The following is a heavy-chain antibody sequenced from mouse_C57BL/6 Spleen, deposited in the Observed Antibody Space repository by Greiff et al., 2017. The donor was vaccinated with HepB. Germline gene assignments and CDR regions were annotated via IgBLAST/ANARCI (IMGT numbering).Heavy chain of an antibody. J-gene: IGHJ4*01. Sequence: EVQRVESGPGLVKPSQSLSLTCSVTGYSITSGYYWNWIRQFPGNKLEWMGYISYDGSNNYNPSLKNRISITRDTSKNQFFLKLNSVTTEDTATYYCARGLEYYAMDYWGQGTSVTVSS. V-gene: IGHV3-6*01. CDR2: ISYDGSN. D-gene: IGHD3-1*01. CDR1: GYSITSGYY. CDR3: ARGLEYYAMDY.